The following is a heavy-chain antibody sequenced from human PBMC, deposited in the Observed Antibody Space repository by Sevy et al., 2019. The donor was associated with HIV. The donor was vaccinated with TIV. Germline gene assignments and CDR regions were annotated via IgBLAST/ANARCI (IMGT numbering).Heavy chain of an antibody. CDR1: GFTFLGST. Sequence: GGSLRLSCAASGFTFLGSTVHWVRQASGKGLEWVGLFRSRPNNYATAYSESVKGRFTISRDDSKNTAFLQMNSLKTEDTAVYYCARSLGNYYGSGTYQEDWFDPWGQGTLVTVSS. CDR3: ARSLGNYYGSGTYQEDWFDP. D-gene: IGHD3-10*01. V-gene: IGHV3-73*01. J-gene: IGHJ5*02. CDR2: FRSRPNNYAT.